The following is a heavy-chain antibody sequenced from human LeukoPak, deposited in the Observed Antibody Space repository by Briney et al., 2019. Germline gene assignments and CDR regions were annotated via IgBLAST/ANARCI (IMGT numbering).Heavy chain of an antibody. CDR1: GFTFSSYS. D-gene: IGHD1-7*01. CDR2: ISTSSSYI. J-gene: IGHJ4*02. V-gene: IGHV3-21*01. CDR3: ARDRDWNSGFDY. Sequence: GGSLRLSCVASGFTFSSYSMNWVRQAPGKGLEWVSSISTSSSYIYYADSVKGRFTISRDNAKNSLYLQMNSLRAEDTAVYYCARDRDWNSGFDYWGQGTLVTVSS.